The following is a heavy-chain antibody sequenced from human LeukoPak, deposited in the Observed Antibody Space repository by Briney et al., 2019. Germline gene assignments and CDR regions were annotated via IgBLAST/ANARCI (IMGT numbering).Heavy chain of an antibody. J-gene: IGHJ3*02. D-gene: IGHD6-19*01. V-gene: IGHV1-18*01. CDR1: GYTFTSYG. Sequence: ASVKVSCKASGYTFTSYGISWVRQAPGQGLEWMGWISAYNGNTNYAQKLQGRVTMTTDTSTSTAYMELRSLRSDDTAVYYCARGLLEQWLVLGAFDIWGQGTMVTVSS. CDR3: ARGLLEQWLVLGAFDI. CDR2: ISAYNGNT.